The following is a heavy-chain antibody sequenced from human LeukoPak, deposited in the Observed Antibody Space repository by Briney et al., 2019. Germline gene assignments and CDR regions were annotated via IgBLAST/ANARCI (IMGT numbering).Heavy chain of an antibody. J-gene: IGHJ3*02. CDR1: GDSISSSSYY. CDR2: IYYSGST. D-gene: IGHD2-15*01. Sequence: SETLSLTCTVSGDSISSSSYYWSWIRQPPGKGLEWIGYIYYSGSTNYNPSLKSRVTISVDTSKNQFSLKLSSVTAADTAVYYCARGVVVVAATTHVGAFDIWGQGTMVTVSS. V-gene: IGHV4-61*01. CDR3: ARGVVVVAATTHVGAFDI.